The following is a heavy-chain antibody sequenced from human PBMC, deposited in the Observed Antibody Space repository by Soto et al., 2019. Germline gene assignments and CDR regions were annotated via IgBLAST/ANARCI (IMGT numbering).Heavy chain of an antibody. CDR2: IYYSGST. Sequence: SETLSLTCTVSGFSISSSSYYWGWIRQPPGKGLEWIGSIYYSGSTYYNPSLKSRVTISVDTSKNQFSLKLSSVTAADTAVYYCAALRGDYAYYYYYMDVWGKGTTVTVSS. J-gene: IGHJ6*03. D-gene: IGHD4-17*01. CDR1: GFSISSSSYY. V-gene: IGHV4-39*01. CDR3: AALRGDYAYYYYYMDV.